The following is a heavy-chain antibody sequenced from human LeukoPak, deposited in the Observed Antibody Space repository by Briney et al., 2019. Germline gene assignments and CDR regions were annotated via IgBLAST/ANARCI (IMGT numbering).Heavy chain of an antibody. J-gene: IGHJ4*02. Sequence: ASVKVSCKSSGYTFTGYDINWVRQAAGQGFEWMGWMHPNSGDTGYAHNLQGRITITRDSSTATVFMELSSLRSEDTAMYYCARGRLNGNVDFWGQGTLVTVSS. V-gene: IGHV1-8*01. CDR3: ARGRLNGNVDF. CDR1: GYTFTGYD. CDR2: MHPNSGDT. D-gene: IGHD1-20*01.